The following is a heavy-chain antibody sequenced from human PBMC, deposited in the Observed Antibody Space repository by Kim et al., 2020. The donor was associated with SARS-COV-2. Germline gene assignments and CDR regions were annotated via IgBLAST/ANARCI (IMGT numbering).Heavy chain of an antibody. CDR3: ARLGHDYGDYGWFDP. V-gene: IGHV4-39*01. D-gene: IGHD4-17*01. J-gene: IGHJ5*02. Sequence: SETLSLTCTVSGGSISSSSYYWGWIRQPPGKGLEWIGSIYYSGSTYYNPSLKSRVTISVDTSKNQFSLKLSSVTAADTAVYYCARLGHDYGDYGWFDPWGQGTLVTVSS. CDR2: IYYSGST. CDR1: GGSISSSSYY.